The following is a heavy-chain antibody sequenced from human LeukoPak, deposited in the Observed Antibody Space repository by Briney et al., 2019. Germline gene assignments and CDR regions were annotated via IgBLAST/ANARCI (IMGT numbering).Heavy chain of an antibody. CDR3: ARVETGSWNFDY. CDR2: MNPNNGGT. CDR1: GYTFTGDY. Sequence: ASVKVSCEASGYTFTGDYMHWVRQAPGQGLEWMGWMNPNNGGTNYARKFQGRVTMTRDTSISTAYMELSRLRSDDTAVYYCARVETGSWNFDYWGQGTLVTVSS. V-gene: IGHV1-2*02. J-gene: IGHJ4*02. D-gene: IGHD1-26*01.